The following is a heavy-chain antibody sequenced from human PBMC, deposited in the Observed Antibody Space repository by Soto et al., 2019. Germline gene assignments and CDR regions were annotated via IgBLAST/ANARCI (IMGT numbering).Heavy chain of an antibody. CDR3: ARDGSGSPGATDY. V-gene: IGHV4-4*02. Sequence: QVQLQESGPGLVKPSGTLSLTCAVSGGSISSSDWWSWVRQPPGKGLEWIGEIYHTGSTNYNPSLKGRVTISIDTSKNQFSLNGSSVTAADTAIYYCARDGSGSPGATDYWGQGTLVTVSS. J-gene: IGHJ4*02. CDR1: GGSISSSDW. D-gene: IGHD1-26*01. CDR2: IYHTGST.